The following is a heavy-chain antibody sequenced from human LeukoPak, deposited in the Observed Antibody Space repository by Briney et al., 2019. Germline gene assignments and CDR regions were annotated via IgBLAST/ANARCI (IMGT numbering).Heavy chain of an antibody. D-gene: IGHD6-13*01. CDR2: IYSGGST. CDR3: ARGKVGSWYKTFFFDY. V-gene: IGHV3-53*01. Sequence: GGSLRLSCAASGFTVSSNYMSWVRQAPGKGLEWVSVIYSGGSTYYADSVKGRFTISRDNSKNTLYLQMNSLRAEDTAVYYCARGKVGSWYKTFFFDYWGQGTLVTVSS. CDR1: GFTVSSNY. J-gene: IGHJ4*02.